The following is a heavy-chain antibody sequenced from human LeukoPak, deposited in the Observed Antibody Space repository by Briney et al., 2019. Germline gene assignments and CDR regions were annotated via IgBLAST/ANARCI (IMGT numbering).Heavy chain of an antibody. V-gene: IGHV4-34*01. CDR2: INHSGST. Sequence: GSLRLSCAASGFTFSNAWMNWVRQAPGKGLEWIGEINHSGSTNYNPSLKSRVTISVDTSKNQFSLKLSSVTAADTAVYYCARRLLLWFGESNYFDYWGQGTLVTVSS. CDR3: ARRLLLWFGESNYFDY. J-gene: IGHJ4*02. D-gene: IGHD3-10*01. CDR1: GFTFSNAW.